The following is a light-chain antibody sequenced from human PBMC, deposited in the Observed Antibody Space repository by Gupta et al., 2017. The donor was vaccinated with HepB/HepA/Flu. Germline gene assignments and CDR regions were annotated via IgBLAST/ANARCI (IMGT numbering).Light chain of an antibody. V-gene: IGKV3-15*01. CDR2: AAS. CDR1: ESINNN. CDR3: QQYHKWPLYT. J-gene: IGKJ2*01. Sequence: EIVMTQSPVTLSVSPGERATLSCRASESINNNLVWYQQKPGQAPRVLIYAASTRATGIPARFSGSGYGTEFTLTISSLQSDDFGIYYCQQYHKWPLYTFGQGTKVEI.